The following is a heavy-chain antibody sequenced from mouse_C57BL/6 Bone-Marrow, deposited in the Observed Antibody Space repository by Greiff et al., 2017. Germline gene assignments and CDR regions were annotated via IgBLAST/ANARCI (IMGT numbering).Heavy chain of an antibody. J-gene: IGHJ3*01. CDR2: ISDGGSYT. CDR3: ARDPWFAY. CDR1: GFTFSSYA. Sequence: EVQGVESGGGLVKPGGSLKLSCAASGFTFSSYAMSRVRQTPEKRLEWVATISDGGSYTYYPDNVKGRFTISRDNAKNNLYLQMSHLKSEDTAMYYCARDPWFAYWGQGTLVTVSA. V-gene: IGHV5-4*01.